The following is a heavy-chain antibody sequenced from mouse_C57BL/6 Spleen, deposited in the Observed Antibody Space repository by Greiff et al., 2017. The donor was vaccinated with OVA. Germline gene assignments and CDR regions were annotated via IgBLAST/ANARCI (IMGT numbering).Heavy chain of an antibody. V-gene: IGHV1-82*01. D-gene: IGHD3-2*02. CDR3: ARGGGTAQALYAMDY. CDR1: GYAFSSSW. J-gene: IGHJ4*01. CDR2: IYPGDGDT. Sequence: VKLMESGPELVKPGASVKISCKASGYAFSSSWMNWVKQRPGKGLEWIGRIYPGDGDTNYNGKFKGKATLTADKSSSTAYMQLSSLTSEDSAVYFCARGGGTAQALYAMDYWGQGTSVTVSS.